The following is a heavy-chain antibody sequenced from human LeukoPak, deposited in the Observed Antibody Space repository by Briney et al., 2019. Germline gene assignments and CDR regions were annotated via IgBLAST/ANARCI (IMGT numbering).Heavy chain of an antibody. CDR3: AREGTTVTHYGMDV. D-gene: IGHD4-17*01. J-gene: IGHJ6*02. Sequence: SETLSLTCTVSGDSISSYYWNWIRQPPGKGLEWIGYIYYSGSTYYNPSLKSRVTISLDTSKNQFSLKVSSVTAADTAVYYCAREGTTVTHYGMDVSGQGTTVTVSS. V-gene: IGHV4-59*12. CDR1: GDSISSYY. CDR2: IYYSGST.